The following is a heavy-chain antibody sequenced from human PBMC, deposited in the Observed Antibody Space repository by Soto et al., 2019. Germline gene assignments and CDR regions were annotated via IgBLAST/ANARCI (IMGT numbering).Heavy chain of an antibody. J-gene: IGHJ4*02. Sequence: EVQLLESGGGLVQPGGSLRLSCAASGFTFSSYAMSWVRQAPGKGLEWDSAISGSGGSTYYADSVKGRFTISIDNSKNTLYLQMNSLRAEDTAVYYCAKDRTQPYDSSGELDYWGQGTLVTVSS. CDR3: AKDRTQPYDSSGELDY. V-gene: IGHV3-23*01. D-gene: IGHD3-22*01. CDR2: ISGSGGST. CDR1: GFTFSSYA.